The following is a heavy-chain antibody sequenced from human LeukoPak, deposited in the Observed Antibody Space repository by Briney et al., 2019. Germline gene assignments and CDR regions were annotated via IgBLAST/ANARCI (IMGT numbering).Heavy chain of an antibody. J-gene: IGHJ4*02. CDR3: ARDATPDGIIFDY. CDR1: GFTVRNNY. CDR2: ISSSSSYT. V-gene: IGHV3-11*05. Sequence: GGSLRLSCEASGFTVRNNYMTWVRQAPGKGLEWVSYISSSSSYTNYADSVKGRFTISRDNAKNSLYLQMNSLRAEDTAVYYCARDATPDGIIFDYWGQGTLVTVSS. D-gene: IGHD3-16*01.